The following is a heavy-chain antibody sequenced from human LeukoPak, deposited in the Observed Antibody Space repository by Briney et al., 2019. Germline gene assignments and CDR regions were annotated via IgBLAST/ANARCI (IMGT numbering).Heavy chain of an antibody. CDR3: ATILGWPYYNWFDP. Sequence: GASVKVSCKASGYTFTSYGISWVRQAPGQGLEWMGWISAYNGNTNYAQKFQGRVTMTEDTSTDTAYMELSSLRSEDTAVYYCATILGWPYYNWFDPWGQGTLVTVSS. CDR2: ISAYNGNT. D-gene: IGHD5-24*01. J-gene: IGHJ5*02. CDR1: GYTFTSYG. V-gene: IGHV1-18*01.